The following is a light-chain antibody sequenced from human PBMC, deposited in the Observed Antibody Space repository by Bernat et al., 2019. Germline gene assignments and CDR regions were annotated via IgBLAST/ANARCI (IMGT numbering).Light chain of an antibody. CDR3: AAWDDSLNGVV. CDR1: SSDVGSYNY. V-gene: IGLV2-11*01. CDR2: DFT. J-gene: IGLJ2*01. Sequence: QSALTQPRSVSGSPGQSVTISCTGTSSDVGSYNYVSWYRQHPGKAPKLMISDFTERPSGVPDRFSGSKSGTSASLAISGLQSEDEADYYCAAWDDSLNGVVVRGGTNLTVL.